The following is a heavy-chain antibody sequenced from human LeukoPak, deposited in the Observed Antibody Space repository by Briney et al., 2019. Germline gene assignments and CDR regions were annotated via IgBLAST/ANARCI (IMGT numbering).Heavy chain of an antibody. V-gene: IGHV4-39*07. D-gene: IGHD3-10*01. CDR2: FYDSGNT. J-gene: IGHJ6*02. Sequence: PSETLSLTCIVSGGSISSSSYYWDWIRQAPGEGLEWIGNFYDSGNTRYNPSLKSRVTISGDTSKNQFSLKLTSVTAADTAVYYCARDFQYYYGSGSYYTIYYYYGMDVWGQGTTVTVSS. CDR3: ARDFQYYYGSGSYYTIYYYYGMDV. CDR1: GGSISSSSYY.